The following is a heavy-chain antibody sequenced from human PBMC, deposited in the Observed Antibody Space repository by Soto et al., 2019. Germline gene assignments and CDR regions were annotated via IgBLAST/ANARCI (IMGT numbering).Heavy chain of an antibody. CDR2: IYYSGST. V-gene: IGHV4-30-4*01. CDR1: GGSISSGDYY. Sequence: SETLSLTCTVSGGSISSGDYYWSWIRQPPGKGLEWIGYIYYSGSTYYNPSLKSRVTISVDTSKNQFSLKLSSVTAADTAVYYCARVDYDFWSGYWCMVVRGQGTTVSVSS. CDR3: ARVDYDFWSGYWCMVV. J-gene: IGHJ6*02. D-gene: IGHD3-3*01.